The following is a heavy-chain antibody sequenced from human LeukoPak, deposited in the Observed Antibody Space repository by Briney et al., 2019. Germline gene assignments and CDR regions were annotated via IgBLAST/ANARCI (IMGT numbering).Heavy chain of an antibody. CDR3: ARGGGMRSWYDFDY. J-gene: IGHJ4*02. Sequence: GGSLRLSCAASGFTFDDYAMHWVRQAPGKGLEWVSSISAGESSIHYADSVKGRFTISRDNDKNLVHLQMNSLRAEDTAVYYCARGGGMRSWYDFDYWGQGTLVTVSS. V-gene: IGHV3-21*06. D-gene: IGHD6-13*01. CDR2: ISAGESSI. CDR1: GFTFDDYA.